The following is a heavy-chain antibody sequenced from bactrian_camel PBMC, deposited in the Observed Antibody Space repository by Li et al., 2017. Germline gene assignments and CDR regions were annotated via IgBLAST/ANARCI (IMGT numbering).Heavy chain of an antibody. CDR1: GVPFGRAA. V-gene: IGHV3S40*01. J-gene: IGHJ4*01. CDR3: ATKRAYGDRLRPGSYPF. CDR2: LNRAGGSV. D-gene: IGHD6*01. Sequence: DVQLVESGGGLAQPGGSLRLSCQASGVPFGRAAIHWVRQAPGKEREGVAALNRAGGSVVYADSVKGRFTISQDYAENTVYLRMDSLNPEDTGVYYCATKRAYGDRLRPGSYPFWGQGTQVTVS.